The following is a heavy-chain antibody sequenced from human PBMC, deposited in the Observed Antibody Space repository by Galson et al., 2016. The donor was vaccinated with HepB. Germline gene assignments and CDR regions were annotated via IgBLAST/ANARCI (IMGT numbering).Heavy chain of an antibody. J-gene: IGHJ4*02. CDR1: RFTFSNYA. D-gene: IGHD2-21*02. V-gene: IGHV3-23*01. CDR3: AKADAYCGGDCYPSFDY. Sequence: SLRLSCAASRFTFSNYAMSWVRQAPGKGLEWVSIISNTGGRTYYADSVKGRFTISRDNSKNTLHLQMNSLRAEDTAVYYCAKADAYCGGDCYPSFDYWGQGTLVTVSS. CDR2: ISNTGGRT.